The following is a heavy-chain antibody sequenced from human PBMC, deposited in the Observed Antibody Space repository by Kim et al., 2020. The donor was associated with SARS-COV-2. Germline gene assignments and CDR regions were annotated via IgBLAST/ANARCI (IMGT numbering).Heavy chain of an antibody. CDR1: GGSFSGYY. J-gene: IGHJ5*02. D-gene: IGHD3-16*02. V-gene: IGHV4-34*01. Sequence: SETLSLTCAVYGGSFSGYYWSWIRQPPGKGLEWIGEXNHSGSTNYNPSLKSRVTLSVDTXKNQFSLKLRSVTAADTALYYCARGSYDYIWGGYRLNWFDPWGQGTLVTVSS. CDR3: ARGSYDYIWGGYRLNWFDP. CDR2: XNHSGST.